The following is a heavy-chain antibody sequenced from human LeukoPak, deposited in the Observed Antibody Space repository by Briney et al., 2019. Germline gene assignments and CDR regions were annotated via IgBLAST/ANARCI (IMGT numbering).Heavy chain of an antibody. D-gene: IGHD6-13*01. J-gene: IGHJ4*02. Sequence: PGGSLRLSCAASGFTFSSYAMSWVRQAPGKGLEWVSAISGSGGSTYYADSVKGRFTISRDNSKNTLYLQMNSLRAEDTAVYYCAKDPSAPGIAAAGGFDYWGQGTLVTVSS. CDR1: GFTFSSYA. CDR3: AKDPSAPGIAAAGGFDY. CDR2: ISGSGGST. V-gene: IGHV3-23*01.